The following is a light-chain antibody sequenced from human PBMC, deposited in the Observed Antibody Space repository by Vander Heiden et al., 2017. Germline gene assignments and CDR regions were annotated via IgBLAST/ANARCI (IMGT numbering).Light chain of an antibody. V-gene: IGKV1-39*01. J-gene: IGKJ3*01. CDR2: TAS. Sequence: DIQMTHSPSSLSASVGDRVTITCRASQSSSNYLNWYQQTPGKAPMLLIYTASSLESGVPSRFSGSGSGTDFSLTISSLQPEDFATFYCQQSYNTPLTFGPGTRVDI. CDR3: QQSYNTPLT. CDR1: QSSSNY.